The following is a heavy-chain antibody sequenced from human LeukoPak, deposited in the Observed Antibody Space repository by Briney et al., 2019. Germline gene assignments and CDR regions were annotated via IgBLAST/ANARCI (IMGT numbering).Heavy chain of an antibody. V-gene: IGHV3-21*01. Sequence: GGPLRLSCAASGFTFSTCSMKWVRQAPGKALEWVSSISGSSYHIYYADSVKGRFTISRDNANNLLYLQMNSLRAEDMAVYYCASGTIVGARGADDWGQGTLVTVSS. D-gene: IGHD1-26*01. CDR3: ASGTIVGARGADD. CDR1: GFTFSTCS. J-gene: IGHJ4*02. CDR2: ISGSSYHI.